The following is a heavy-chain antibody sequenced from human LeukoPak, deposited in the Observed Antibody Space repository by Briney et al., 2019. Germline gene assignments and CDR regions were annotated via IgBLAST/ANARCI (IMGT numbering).Heavy chain of an antibody. D-gene: IGHD1-26*01. Sequence: ASVKVSCKASGYTFTGYYMHWVRQAPGQGLEWMGGIIPIFGTANYAQKFQGRVTITADESTSTAYMELSSLRSEDTAVYYCARDAHKGATRWFDYWGQGTLVTVSS. CDR3: ARDAHKGATRWFDY. CDR1: GYTFTGYY. V-gene: IGHV1-69*13. J-gene: IGHJ4*02. CDR2: IIPIFGTA.